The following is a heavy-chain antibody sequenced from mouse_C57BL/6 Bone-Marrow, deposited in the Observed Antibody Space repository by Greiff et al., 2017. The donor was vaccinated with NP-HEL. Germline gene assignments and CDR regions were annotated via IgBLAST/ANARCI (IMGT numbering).Heavy chain of an antibody. J-gene: IGHJ4*01. Sequence: QVQLQQSGPELVKPGASVKISCKASGYAFSSSWMNWVKQRPGKVLEWIGRIYPGDGDTNYNGKFKGKATLTADKSSSTAYMQLSSLTSEDSAVYFCASPGWLLHTMDYWGQGTSVTVSS. D-gene: IGHD2-3*01. CDR2: IYPGDGDT. CDR3: ASPGWLLHTMDY. V-gene: IGHV1-82*01. CDR1: GYAFSSSW.